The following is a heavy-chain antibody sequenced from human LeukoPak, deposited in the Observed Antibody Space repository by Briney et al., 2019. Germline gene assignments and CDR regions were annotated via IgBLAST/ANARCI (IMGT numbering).Heavy chain of an antibody. V-gene: IGHV3-30*03. Sequence: PGRSLRLSCAASGFTFSSYGMHWVRQAPGKGLEWVAVISYDGSNKYYADSVKGRFTISRDNSKNTLYLQMNSLRAEDTAVYYCATPGRYYDFWSGYPRAFDYWGQGTLVTVSS. CDR3: ATPGRYYDFWSGYPRAFDY. D-gene: IGHD3-3*01. CDR2: ISYDGSNK. CDR1: GFTFSSYG. J-gene: IGHJ4*02.